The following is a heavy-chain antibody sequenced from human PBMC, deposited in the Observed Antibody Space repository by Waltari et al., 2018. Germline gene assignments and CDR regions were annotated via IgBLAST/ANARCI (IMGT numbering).Heavy chain of an antibody. J-gene: IGHJ6*03. V-gene: IGHV1-69*12. CDR1: GGPFSSYA. CDR2: IIPIFGTA. Sequence: QVQLVQSGAEVKKPGSSVKVSCKASGGPFSSYAISWVRQAPGQGLEWMGGIIPIFGTANYAKKFQGRVTITADESTSTAYMELSSLRSEDTAVYYCARGRVRNDYYYYMDVWGKGTTVTVSS. CDR3: ARGRVRNDYYYYMDV.